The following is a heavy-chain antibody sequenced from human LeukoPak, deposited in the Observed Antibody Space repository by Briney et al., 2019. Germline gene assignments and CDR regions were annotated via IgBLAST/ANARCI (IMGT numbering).Heavy chain of an antibody. CDR1: GFTFSRFA. V-gene: IGHV3-23*01. Sequence: GRSLRLSCAASGFTFSRFAMNWVRQAPGKGLEWVGIISNTGSIASFADSVKGRFTISRDNSKNTLFLQMNSLRAEDTAVYFCAKDGLGVNWYFDLWGRGTLVTVSS. CDR2: ISNTGSIA. D-gene: IGHD2-8*01. J-gene: IGHJ2*01. CDR3: AKDGLGVNWYFDL.